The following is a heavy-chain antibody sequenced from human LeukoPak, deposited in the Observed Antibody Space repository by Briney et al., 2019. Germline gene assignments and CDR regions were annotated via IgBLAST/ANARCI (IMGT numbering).Heavy chain of an antibody. CDR3: TRDSSEFRSLLTH. J-gene: IGHJ1*01. CDR2: ISAYNGNT. CDR1: GYTFTSYG. D-gene: IGHD1-14*01. Sequence: ASVTVSCTASGYTFTSYGISWVRQAPGQGLEWMGWISAYNGNTNYAQKFQGRVTITADESTTTAYMEVSSLRSEDTAVYYCTRDSSEFRSLLTHWGQGTLVTVSS. V-gene: IGHV1-18*01.